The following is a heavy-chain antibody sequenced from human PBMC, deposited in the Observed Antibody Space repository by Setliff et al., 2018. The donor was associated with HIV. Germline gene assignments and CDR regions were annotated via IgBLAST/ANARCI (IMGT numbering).Heavy chain of an antibody. CDR3: SRDVGVPGRGNALEY. Sequence: ASVKVSCKASGYTFTGYYMHWVRQAPGQGLEWMGWINPNSGGTDYAQMFQGRVTMTRDTSITTAYMEVSSLRSDDTAVYYCSRDVGVPGRGNALEYWGQGIPVTSPQ. J-gene: IGHJ4*02. V-gene: IGHV1-2*02. CDR1: GYTFTGYY. D-gene: IGHD3-10*01. CDR2: INPNSGGT.